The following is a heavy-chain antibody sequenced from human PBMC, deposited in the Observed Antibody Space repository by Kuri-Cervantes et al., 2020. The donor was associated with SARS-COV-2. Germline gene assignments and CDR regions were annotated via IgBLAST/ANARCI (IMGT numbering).Heavy chain of an antibody. Sequence: ESLKISCAASGFTFSSYWMSWVRQAPGKGLEWVANIKQDGSEKYYVDSVKGRFTISRDNAKNSLYLQMNSLRAEDTAVYYCASFFQEEYAFDIWGQGTMVTISS. CDR1: GFTFSSYW. CDR2: IKQDGSEK. D-gene: IGHD3-3*01. V-gene: IGHV3-7*01. CDR3: ASFFQEEYAFDI. J-gene: IGHJ3*02.